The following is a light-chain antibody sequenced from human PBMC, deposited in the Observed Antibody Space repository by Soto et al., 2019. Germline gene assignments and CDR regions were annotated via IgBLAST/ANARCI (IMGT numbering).Light chain of an antibody. CDR3: QQYTT. Sequence: EIVMTQSPATLSLSPGERATLSCRASQSVSSNLAWYQQKPGQAPRLLIYGASTRATGIPARFSGSGSGTEFTLTISSLQSEDFAVYYCQQYTTFGQGTKVEI. J-gene: IGKJ1*01. V-gene: IGKV3-15*01. CDR1: QSVSSN. CDR2: GAS.